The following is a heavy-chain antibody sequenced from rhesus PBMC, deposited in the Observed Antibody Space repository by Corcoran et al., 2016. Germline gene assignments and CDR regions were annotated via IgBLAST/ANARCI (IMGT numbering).Heavy chain of an antibody. CDR1: GYPISSGYD. CDR2: IDGSGGSN. Sequence: QVQLQESGPGLVKPSETPSLTCAGSGYPISSGYDGNWLSHPPGKGQGWFGCIDGSGGSNYLNPSLKSRVTLSVDTSKTQFSLKLSSVTAADTAVYYCGSGGRAGTVDYWGQGVLVTVSS. V-gene: IGHV4S14*01. D-gene: IGHD1-1*01. CDR3: GSGGRAGTVDY. J-gene: IGHJ4*01.